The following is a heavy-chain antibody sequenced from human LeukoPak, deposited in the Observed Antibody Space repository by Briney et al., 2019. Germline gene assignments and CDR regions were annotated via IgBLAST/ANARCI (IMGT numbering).Heavy chain of an antibody. Sequence: GASVKVSCKAAGYIFTDYYMHWVRQATGQGLEWMGWMNPNSGNTGYAQKFQGRVTITRNTSISTAYMELSSLRSEDTAVYYCARGLFGWNYDYWGQGTLVTVSS. CDR1: GYIFTDYY. CDR3: ARGLFGWNYDY. J-gene: IGHJ4*02. CDR2: MNPNSGNT. D-gene: IGHD1-7*01. V-gene: IGHV1-8*03.